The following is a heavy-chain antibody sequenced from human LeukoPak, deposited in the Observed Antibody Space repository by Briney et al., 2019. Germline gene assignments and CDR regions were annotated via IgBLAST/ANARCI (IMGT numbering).Heavy chain of an antibody. CDR1: GFTFSSYA. D-gene: IGHD3-10*01. J-gene: IGHJ3*02. CDR2: ISYDGGNK. CDR3: ATAPRGFLDAFDI. Sequence: HPGRPLRLSCAASGFTFSSYAMHWVRQARGKVLEWVAVISYDGGNKYYADSVKGRFTISRDNSKNTLYLQTNSLRAEDAAVYYCATAPRGFLDAFDIWGQGTMVTVSS. V-gene: IGHV3-30*04.